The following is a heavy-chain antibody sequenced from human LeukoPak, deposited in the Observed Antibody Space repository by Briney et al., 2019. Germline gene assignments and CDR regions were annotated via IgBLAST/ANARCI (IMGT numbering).Heavy chain of an antibody. Sequence: SETLSLTCTVSGGSISSSSYYWGWIRQPPGKGLEWIGSIYYSGSTYYNPSLKSRVTISVDASKNQFSLKLSSVTAADTAVYYCAREWYSSSWYVRYFDYWGQGTLVTVSS. J-gene: IGHJ4*02. CDR1: GGSISSSSYY. CDR3: AREWYSSSWYVRYFDY. CDR2: IYYSGST. V-gene: IGHV4-39*07. D-gene: IGHD6-13*01.